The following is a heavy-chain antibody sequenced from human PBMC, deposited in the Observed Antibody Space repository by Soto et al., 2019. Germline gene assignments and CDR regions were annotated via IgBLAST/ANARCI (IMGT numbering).Heavy chain of an antibody. CDR3: AKAQQLWFGGMDV. CDR1: GFTFDDYA. Sequence: DVQLVESGGGLVQPGRSLRLSCAASGFTFDDYAMHWVRQAPGKGLEWVSGISWNSGSIGYADSVKGRFTISRDNAKNSLYLQINRLRAEDTALYYCAKAQQLWFGGMDVWGQGTTVTVSS. CDR2: ISWNSGSI. J-gene: IGHJ6*02. D-gene: IGHD5-18*01. V-gene: IGHV3-9*01.